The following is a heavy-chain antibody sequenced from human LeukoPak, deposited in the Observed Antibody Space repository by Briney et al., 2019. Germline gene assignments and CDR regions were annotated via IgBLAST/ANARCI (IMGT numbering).Heavy chain of an antibody. J-gene: IGHJ5*02. Sequence: GGSLRLSCAASGFTFSTYGMHWVRQAPGKGLEWLAVIWYDGSNIYYADPVKGRFAISRDNSKNTLYLLLNSLRAEDTAVYYCARDSAVTTGWFDPWGQGTLVTVSS. V-gene: IGHV3-33*01. CDR1: GFTFSTYG. CDR3: ARDSAVTTGWFDP. CDR2: IWYDGSNI. D-gene: IGHD4-17*01.